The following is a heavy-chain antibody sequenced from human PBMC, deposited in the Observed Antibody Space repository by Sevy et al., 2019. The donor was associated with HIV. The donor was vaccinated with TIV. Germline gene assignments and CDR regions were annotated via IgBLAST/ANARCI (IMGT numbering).Heavy chain of an antibody. CDR3: TTDTVVVVPAAIGYYYYYGMDV. V-gene: IGHV3-15*01. Sequence: GGSLRLSCAASGFTFSHYGMHWVRQAPGKGLEWVGRIKSKTDGGTTDYAAPVKGRFTISRDDSKNTLYLQMNSLKTEDTAVYYCTTDTVVVVPAAIGYYYYYGMDVWGQGTTVTVSS. J-gene: IGHJ6*02. CDR2: IKSKTDGGTT. CDR1: GFTFSHYG. D-gene: IGHD2-2*01.